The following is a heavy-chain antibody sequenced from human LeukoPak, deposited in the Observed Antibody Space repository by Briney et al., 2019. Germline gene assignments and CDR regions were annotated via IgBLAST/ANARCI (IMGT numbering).Heavy chain of an antibody. CDR1: GVSISSDDYF. Sequence: SETLSLTCTVSGVSISSDDYFWGWIRQSPGKGLEWIASGSYSGTVYYNPSLESRVTISLDTSKNQFSLTMNSVTAADTALYYCARGRPYNRGVPPWFDPWGQGTLVTVSS. CDR2: GSYSGTV. J-gene: IGHJ5*02. V-gene: IGHV4-39*07. D-gene: IGHD1-14*01. CDR3: ARGRPYNRGVPPWFDP.